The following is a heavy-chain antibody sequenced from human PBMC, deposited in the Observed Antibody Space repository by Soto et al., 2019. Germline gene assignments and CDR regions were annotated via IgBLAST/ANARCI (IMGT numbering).Heavy chain of an antibody. CDR1: GGSINSGAYY. V-gene: IGHV4-31*03. D-gene: IGHD6-13*01. CDR2: IYHSGSP. Sequence: QVQLQESGPGLVKPSQTLSLTCTVSGGSINSGAYYWSWIRQHPGKGLEWIGYIYHSGSPYYNPSLKSRVTISVDMSKNEFSLKLSSVTVADTAVYYCARDRISAAGYFDYWGQGTLVTVSS. J-gene: IGHJ4*02. CDR3: ARDRISAAGYFDY.